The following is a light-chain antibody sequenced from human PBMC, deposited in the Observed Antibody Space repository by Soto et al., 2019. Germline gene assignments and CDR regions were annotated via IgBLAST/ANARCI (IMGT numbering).Light chain of an antibody. V-gene: IGLV2-14*01. CDR2: EVS. Sequence: QSALTQPASVSGSTGQSITISCAGTSSDIGGYNYVSWYQQHPGKAPKVMIYEVSNRPSGVSNRFSGSKSGNTASLTISGLQAEDEADYYCNSYTSSSTLYVFGSGTKVTVL. CDR3: NSYTSSSTLYV. J-gene: IGLJ1*01. CDR1: SSDIGGYNY.